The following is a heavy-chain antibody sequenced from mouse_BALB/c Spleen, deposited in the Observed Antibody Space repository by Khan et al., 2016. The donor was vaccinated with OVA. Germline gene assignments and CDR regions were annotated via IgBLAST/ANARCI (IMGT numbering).Heavy chain of an antibody. D-gene: IGHD1-1*02. CDR1: GYTFTSYW. J-gene: IGHJ3*01. CDR3: ARGYCGNYELVC. CDR2: IFPGTGTT. V-gene: IGHV1S132*01. Sequence: QVQLKQSGAELVKPGASVKLSCKTSGYTFTSYWIQWVKQRPGQGLGWIGQIFPGTGTTYYNENFKGKATLTVGTSSSTAYMQLCSLTSSASAVYCCARGYCGNYELVCWGQG.